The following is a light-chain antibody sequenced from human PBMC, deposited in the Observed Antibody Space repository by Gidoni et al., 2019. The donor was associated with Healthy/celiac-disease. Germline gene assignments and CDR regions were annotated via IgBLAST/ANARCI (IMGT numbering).Light chain of an antibody. CDR3: QQFNSYPIT. Sequence: AIQLTQSPSSLSASVGDKVTITCRASQGISSALAWYQQQPGKAPKLLIYDASSLESGVPSRFSGSGSGTEFTLTISSLQPEDFATYYCQQFNSYPITFGQGTRLEIK. CDR2: DAS. V-gene: IGKV1-13*02. CDR1: QGISSA. J-gene: IGKJ5*01.